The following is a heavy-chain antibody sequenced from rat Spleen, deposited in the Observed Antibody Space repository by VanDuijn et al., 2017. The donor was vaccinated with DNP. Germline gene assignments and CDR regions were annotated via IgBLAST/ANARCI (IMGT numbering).Heavy chain of an antibody. D-gene: IGHD1-6*01. J-gene: IGHJ2*01. Sequence: QVQLKESGPGLVQPSQTLSLTCTVSGVSLISTSVSWLRQPPGKGLELMGVIWSNGDTEYNSVLKSRLSISRDTSESQVFLKVNSLQTDDTAIYFCSKDSNGYNFDYWGQGVMVTVSS. CDR1: GVSLISTS. CDR2: IWSNGDT. CDR3: SKDSNGYNFDY. V-gene: IGHV2-47*01.